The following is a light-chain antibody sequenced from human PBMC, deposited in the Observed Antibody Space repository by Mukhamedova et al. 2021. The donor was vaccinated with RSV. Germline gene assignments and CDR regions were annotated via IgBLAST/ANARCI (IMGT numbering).Light chain of an antibody. CDR2: KAS. Sequence: ITCRASQSISSWLAWYQQKPGKAPKLLIYKASSLESGVPSRFSGSGSGTEFTLTISSLQPDDFATYYCQQYNSYSITFGPGTKVDI. CDR1: QSISSW. CDR3: QQYNSYSIT. J-gene: IGKJ3*01. V-gene: IGKV1-5*03.